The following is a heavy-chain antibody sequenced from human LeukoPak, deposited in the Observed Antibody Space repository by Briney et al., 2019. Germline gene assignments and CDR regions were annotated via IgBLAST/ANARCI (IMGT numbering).Heavy chain of an antibody. CDR3: ARGGYSSSWYAY. V-gene: IGHV3-7*05. Sequence: GGPLRLSCAASGFTFSSYWMSWVRQAPGKGLEWVANIKQDGSEKYYVDSVKGRFTISRDNARNSLYLQMNSLRAEDTAVYYCARGGYSSSWYAYWGQGTLVTVSS. J-gene: IGHJ4*02. CDR2: IKQDGSEK. CDR1: GFTFSSYW. D-gene: IGHD6-13*01.